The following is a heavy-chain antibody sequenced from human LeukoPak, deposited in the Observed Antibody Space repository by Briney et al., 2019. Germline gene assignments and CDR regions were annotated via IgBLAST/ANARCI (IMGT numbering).Heavy chain of an antibody. Sequence: GGSLRLSCAASGFTVSSNYMSWVRQAPGKGLEWVSVIYSGGSTYYADSVKGRFTISRDNSKNTLYLQMNSLRVEDTAVYYCASAAYDSVRDYWGQGTLVTVSS. J-gene: IGHJ4*02. D-gene: IGHD3-22*01. V-gene: IGHV3-66*01. CDR2: IYSGGST. CDR3: ASAAYDSVRDY. CDR1: GFTVSSNY.